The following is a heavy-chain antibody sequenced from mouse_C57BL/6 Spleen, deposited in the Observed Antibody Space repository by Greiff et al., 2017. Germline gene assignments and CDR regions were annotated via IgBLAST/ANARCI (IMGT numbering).Heavy chain of an antibody. D-gene: IGHD4-1*01. CDR2: IDPSDSYT. J-gene: IGHJ2*01. V-gene: IGHV1-69*01. CDR3: ARKAGTYVDY. Sequence: QVQLQQPGAELVMPGASVKLSCKASGYTFTSYWMHWVKQRPGQGLEWIGEIDPSDSYTNYNQKFKGKSTLTVDKSSSTAYMQLSSLTSEDSAVYYCARKAGTYVDYWGQGTTLTVSS. CDR1: GYTFTSYW.